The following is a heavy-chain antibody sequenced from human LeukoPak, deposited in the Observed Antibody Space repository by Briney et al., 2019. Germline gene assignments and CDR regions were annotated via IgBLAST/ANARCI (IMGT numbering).Heavy chain of an antibody. CDR3: ATAGHIVGATEAFDYYYMDV. CDR2: FDPEDGET. D-gene: IGHD1-26*01. Sequence: ASVKVSCKVSGYTLTELSMHWVRQAPGKGLEWMGGFDPEDGETIYAQKFQGRVTMTEDTSTDTAYMELSSLRSEDTAVYYCATAGHIVGATEAFDYYYMDVWGKGTTVTVSS. J-gene: IGHJ6*03. V-gene: IGHV1-24*01. CDR1: GYTLTELS.